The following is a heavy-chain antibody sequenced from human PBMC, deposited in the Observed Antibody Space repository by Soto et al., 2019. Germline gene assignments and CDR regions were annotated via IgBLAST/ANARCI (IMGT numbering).Heavy chain of an antibody. CDR3: AKPPGWLPQPYYFDY. CDR1: GFTFSSYG. J-gene: IGHJ4*02. D-gene: IGHD5-12*01. CDR2: ISYDGSNK. V-gene: IGHV3-30*18. Sequence: PGGSLRLSCAASGFTFSSYGMHWVRQAPGKGLEWVAVISYDGSNKYYADSVKGRFTISRDNSKNTLYLQMNSLRAEDTAVYYCAKPPGWLPQPYYFDYWGQGTLVTVSS.